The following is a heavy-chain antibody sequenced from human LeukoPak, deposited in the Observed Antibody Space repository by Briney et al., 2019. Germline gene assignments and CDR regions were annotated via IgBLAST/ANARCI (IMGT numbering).Heavy chain of an antibody. CDR1: GGSFSGYY. V-gene: IGHV4-34*01. CDR2: INHSGST. Sequence: PSETLSLTCAAYGGSFSGYYWSWIRQPPGKGLEWIGEINHSGSTNYNPSLKSRVTISVDTSKNQFSLKLSSVTAADTAVYFCATTPNFGSGYPRYFFDYWGQGILVTVSS. D-gene: IGHD3-22*01. J-gene: IGHJ4*02. CDR3: ATTPNFGSGYPRYFFDY.